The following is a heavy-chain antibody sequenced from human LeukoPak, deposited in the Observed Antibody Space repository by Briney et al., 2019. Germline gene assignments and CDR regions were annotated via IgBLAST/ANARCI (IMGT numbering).Heavy chain of an antibody. CDR1: GGSISSYY. D-gene: IGHD3-22*01. CDR3: AATYYYDSSGYYYDY. CDR2: IYYSGST. J-gene: IGHJ4*02. V-gene: IGHV4-59*08. Sequence: SETLSLTCTVSGGSISSYYWSWIRQPPGKGLVWIGYIYYSGSTNYNPSLKSRVTISVDTSKNQFSLKLTSVTAADTAVYYCAATYYYDSSGYYYDYWGQGTLVTVSS.